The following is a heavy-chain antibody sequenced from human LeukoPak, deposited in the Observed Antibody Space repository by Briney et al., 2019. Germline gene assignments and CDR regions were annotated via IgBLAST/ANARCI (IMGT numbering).Heavy chain of an antibody. CDR3: ARVENRVKQQVVRF. CDR2: INPSGGST. D-gene: IGHD6-13*01. V-gene: IGHV1-46*01. Sequence: ASVKVSCKASGYTFTGYYMHWVRQPPGQGLEWMGIINPSGGSTSYAQKFQGRGTMTRDTSISTAYMELSRLRSDDTAVYYCARVENRVKQQVVRFWGQGTVVTVSS. CDR1: GYTFTGYY. J-gene: IGHJ1*01.